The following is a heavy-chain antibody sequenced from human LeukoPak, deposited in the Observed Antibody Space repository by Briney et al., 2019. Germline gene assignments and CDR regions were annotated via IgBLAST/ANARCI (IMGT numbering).Heavy chain of an antibody. CDR1: GGSISSYY. Sequence: SETLSLTCTVYGGSISSYYWSWIRQPPGKGLEWIGYIYYSGSTNYNPSLKSRVTISVDTSKSQIPLKLSSVTAADTAVYYCARGGSGTYLSHLRFDYWGQGTLVTVSS. CDR2: IYYSGST. CDR3: ARGGSGTYLSHLRFDY. J-gene: IGHJ4*02. D-gene: IGHD3-10*01. V-gene: IGHV4-59*01.